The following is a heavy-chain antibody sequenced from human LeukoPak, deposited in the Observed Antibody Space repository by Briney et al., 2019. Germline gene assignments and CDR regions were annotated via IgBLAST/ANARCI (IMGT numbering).Heavy chain of an antibody. Sequence: PSETLSLTCTVSGGSISSYYWSWIRQPPGKGLEWIGYIYYSGSTNYNPSLKSRVTISVDTSKNQFSLKLSSVTAADTAVYYCARGGYDFWSTGNWFDPWGQGTLVTVSS. J-gene: IGHJ5*02. V-gene: IGHV4-59*01. CDR1: GGSISSYY. CDR2: IYYSGST. D-gene: IGHD3-3*01. CDR3: ARGGYDFWSTGNWFDP.